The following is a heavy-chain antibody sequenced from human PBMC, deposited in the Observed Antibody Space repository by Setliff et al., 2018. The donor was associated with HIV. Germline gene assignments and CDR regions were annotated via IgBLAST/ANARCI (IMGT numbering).Heavy chain of an antibody. CDR2: INPNSGGT. CDR1: GYIFTDYY. D-gene: IGHD6-25*01. V-gene: IGHV1-2*06. J-gene: IGHJ3*02. CDR3: TRPLRTRSAIDPFHI. Sequence: SVKVSCKASGYIFTDYYMHWVRQAPGQELGWMGRINPNSGGTNYAQKFQGRVTMTRDTSISTAYMELSSLRSDDSALYYCTRPLRTRSAIDPFHIWGQGTLVTVSS.